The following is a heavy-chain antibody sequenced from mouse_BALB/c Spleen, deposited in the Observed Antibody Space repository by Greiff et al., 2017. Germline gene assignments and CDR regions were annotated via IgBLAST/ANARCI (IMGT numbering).Heavy chain of an antibody. CDR3: ARRDSWYFDV. J-gene: IGHJ1*01. CDR1: GYTFTSYW. Sequence: QVQLQQSGAELARPGASVKLSCKASGYTFTSYWMQWVKQRPGQGLEWIGAIYPGDGDTRYTQKFKGKATLTADKSSSTAYMQLSSLASEDSAVYYCARRDSWYFDVWGAGTTVTVSS. CDR2: IYPGDGDT. V-gene: IGHV1-87*01.